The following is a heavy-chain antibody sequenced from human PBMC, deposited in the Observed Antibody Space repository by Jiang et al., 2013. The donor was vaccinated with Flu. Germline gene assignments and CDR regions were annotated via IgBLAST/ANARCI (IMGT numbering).Heavy chain of an antibody. V-gene: IGHV1-69*06. CDR3: AQNYVWGSYRSYFDY. J-gene: IGHJ4*02. CDR2: IIPIFGTA. D-gene: IGHD3-16*02. CDR1: GGTFSSYA. Sequence: GSSVKVSCKASGGTFSSYAISWVRQAPGQGLEWMGGIIPIFGTANYAQKFQGRVTITADKSTSTAYMELSSLRSEDTAVYYCAQNYVWGSYRSYFDYWGQGTLVTVSS.